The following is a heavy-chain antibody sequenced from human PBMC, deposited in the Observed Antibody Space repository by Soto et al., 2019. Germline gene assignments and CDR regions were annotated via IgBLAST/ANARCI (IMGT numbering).Heavy chain of an antibody. V-gene: IGHV3-74*01. D-gene: IGHD3-10*01. CDR1: GLTFSPYW. Sequence: PGGSLRLSCAASGLTFSPYWMHWVRQAPGKGLVWVSRISADESTTTYADSVKGRFTISRDNAKNTLYLQMNSLRAEDTAVYYCAKDRPRMVRGVIISDFDYWGQGTLVTVSS. CDR2: ISADESTT. J-gene: IGHJ4*02. CDR3: AKDRPRMVRGVIISDFDY.